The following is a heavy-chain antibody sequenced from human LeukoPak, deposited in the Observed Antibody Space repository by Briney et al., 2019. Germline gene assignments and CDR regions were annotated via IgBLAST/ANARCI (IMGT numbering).Heavy chain of an antibody. CDR2: ISYIGST. Sequence: MPSETLSLTCAVSDDSFSSHYWTWIRQPPGKGLEWIGYISYIGSTNYNPSLKSRVTILIDTSKNQFSLKLSSVTAADTAVYYCARDLVTVTKGFDIWGQGTMVSVSS. D-gene: IGHD4-17*01. CDR3: ARDLVTVTKGFDI. CDR1: DDSFSSHY. V-gene: IGHV4-59*11. J-gene: IGHJ3*02.